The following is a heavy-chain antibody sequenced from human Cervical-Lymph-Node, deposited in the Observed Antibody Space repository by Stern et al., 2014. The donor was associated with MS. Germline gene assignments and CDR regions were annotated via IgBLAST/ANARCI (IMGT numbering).Heavy chain of an antibody. V-gene: IGHV3-30*01. CDR1: GFTFSSYA. CDR3: ARDRKWFRFFDY. J-gene: IGHJ4*02. Sequence: VQLLESGGGVVQPGRSLRLSCAASGFTFSSYAMHWVRQAPGKGLEWVAVISYDGSNKYYADSVKGRFTISRDNSKNTLYLQMNSLRAEDTAVYYCARDRKWFRFFDYWGQGTLVTVSS. CDR2: ISYDGSNK. D-gene: IGHD3-22*01.